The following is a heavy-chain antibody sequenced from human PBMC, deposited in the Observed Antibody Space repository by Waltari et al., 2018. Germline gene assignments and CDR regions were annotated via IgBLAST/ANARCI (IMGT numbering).Heavy chain of an antibody. CDR2: ISGSGGTS. CDR3: AKDRGSGRIYFDS. CDR1: GFTFSHFA. V-gene: IGHV3-23*01. Sequence: VQLLESGGDLIQPGGSLRLSCAASGFTFSHFAMTWVRQAPGKRLYCVSAISGSGGTSYYTDSVTGRFTISRDNSENTLYLHMNSLRAEDSAIYYCAKDRGSGRIYFDSWGRGTLVAVSS. J-gene: IGHJ4*02. D-gene: IGHD3-10*01.